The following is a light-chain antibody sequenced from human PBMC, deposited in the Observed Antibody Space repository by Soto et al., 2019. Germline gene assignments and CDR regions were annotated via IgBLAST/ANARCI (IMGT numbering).Light chain of an antibody. CDR2: DAS. V-gene: IGKV3-11*01. CDR1: QSVWTY. J-gene: IGKJ5*01. Sequence: EIVLTQSPATLSLYPGERATLSCRASQSVWTYLAWYQQKRGQAPRILMYDASNRASGVPARFSGSGSGTDFTLTISSLEPEDFAVYYCQQRNNWPRSTFGQGTRLEIK. CDR3: QQRNNWPRST.